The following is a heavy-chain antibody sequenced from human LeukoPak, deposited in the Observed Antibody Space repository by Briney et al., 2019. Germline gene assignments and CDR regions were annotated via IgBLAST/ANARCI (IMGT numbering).Heavy chain of an antibody. V-gene: IGHV1-69*05. CDR2: IIPIFGTA. J-gene: IGHJ3*02. Sequence: SVKVSCKAFGGTFSSYAISWVRQAPGQGLEWMGRIIPIFGTANYAQKFQGRVTITTDESTSTAYMELSSLRSEDTAVYYCARDRYIVVVMGEAFDIWGQGTMVTVSS. CDR3: ARDRYIVVVMGEAFDI. CDR1: GGTFSSYA. D-gene: IGHD3-22*01.